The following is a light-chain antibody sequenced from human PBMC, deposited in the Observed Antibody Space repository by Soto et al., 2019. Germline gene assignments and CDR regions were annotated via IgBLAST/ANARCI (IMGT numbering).Light chain of an antibody. V-gene: IGKV3-15*01. CDR1: QSVNRQ. CDR3: QQAIKWPPT. Sequence: EIVMTQSPTSLSVPPGERVTLSCRASQSVNRQVRWYQHRPGQAPRLLIYDISARASGIPARFSGSGSATEFTLTISSLQSEDFALYYCQQAIKWPPTFGQGTKVDIK. CDR2: DIS. J-gene: IGKJ1*01.